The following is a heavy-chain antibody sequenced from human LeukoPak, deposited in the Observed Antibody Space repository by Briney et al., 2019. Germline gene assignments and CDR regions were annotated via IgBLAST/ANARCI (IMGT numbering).Heavy chain of an antibody. D-gene: IGHD4-17*01. CDR3: ARGGAMTTVTTMDY. J-gene: IGHJ4*02. CDR1: GFTFSSYW. Sequence: GSLRLSCAASGFTFSSYWMSWVRQAPGKGLEWVANIKQDGSEKYYVDSVKGRFTISRDNAKNSLYLQMNSLRAEDTAVYYCARGGAMTTVTTMDYWGQGTLVTVSS. V-gene: IGHV3-7*01. CDR2: IKQDGSEK.